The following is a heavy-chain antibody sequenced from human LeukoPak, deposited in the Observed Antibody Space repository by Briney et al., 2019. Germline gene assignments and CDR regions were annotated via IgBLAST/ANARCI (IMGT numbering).Heavy chain of an antibody. CDR3: ARDVGAAAQDAFDI. Sequence: PGGSLRLSCAASGFTFSTYNMNWVRQAPGKGPEWVSSISTSSNYIYYADSVKGRFTISRDNAKNSLYLQMNSLRVEDTDVYYCARDVGAAAQDAFDIWGQGTMVPVSS. CDR2: ISTSSNYI. V-gene: IGHV3-21*01. J-gene: IGHJ3*02. CDR1: GFTFSTYN. D-gene: IGHD1-26*01.